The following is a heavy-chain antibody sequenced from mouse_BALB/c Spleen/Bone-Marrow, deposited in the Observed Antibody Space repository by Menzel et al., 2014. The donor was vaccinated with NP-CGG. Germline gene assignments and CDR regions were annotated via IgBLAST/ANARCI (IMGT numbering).Heavy chain of an antibody. V-gene: IGHV1S137*01. CDR1: GYTFTDHA. CDR3: ARSGKVRNAMDY. CDR2: ISGYYGDA. J-gene: IGHJ4*01. Sequence: QVQLKESGAKLVRPGVSVKISCKASGYTFTDHAMHWVKQSHAKSLEWIGLISGYYGDAIYNQKFKGKATMTVDKSSSTAYMELASLTSEDSAIYYCARSGKVRNAMDYWGQGTSVTVSS.